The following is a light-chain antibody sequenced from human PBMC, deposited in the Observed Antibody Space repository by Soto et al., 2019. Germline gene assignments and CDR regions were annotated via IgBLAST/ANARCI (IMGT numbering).Light chain of an antibody. V-gene: IGLV2-14*03. CDR3: SSYSTSSALV. CDR2: DVS. Sequence: QSALTQPASVSGSPGQSSTISCAGTSADIGAFNYVSWYQHHPGKAPKLLIYDVSDRPSGVSTRFSASKSANTASLTISGLQADDEADYYCSSYSTSSALVFGGGTKVTVL. J-gene: IGLJ2*01. CDR1: SADIGAFNY.